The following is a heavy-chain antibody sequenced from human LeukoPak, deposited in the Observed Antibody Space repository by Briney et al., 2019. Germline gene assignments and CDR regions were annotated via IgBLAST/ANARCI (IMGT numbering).Heavy chain of an antibody. Sequence: GGSLRLSCAASGFTFSSYAMHWVRQAPGKGLEWVAVISYDGSNKYYADSVKGRFTISRDNSKNTLYLQMNSLRAEDTAVYYCARDGNYYDSSGQYYFDYWGQGTLVTVSS. CDR1: GFTFSSYA. J-gene: IGHJ4*02. D-gene: IGHD3-22*01. V-gene: IGHV3-30-3*01. CDR2: ISYDGSNK. CDR3: ARDGNYYDSSGQYYFDY.